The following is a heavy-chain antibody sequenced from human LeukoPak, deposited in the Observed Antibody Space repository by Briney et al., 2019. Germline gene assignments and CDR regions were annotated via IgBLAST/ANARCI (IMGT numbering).Heavy chain of an antibody. V-gene: IGHV1-24*01. J-gene: IGHJ4*02. CDR2: FDPEDGEDGET. CDR3: AMTDHYAGRPFDY. CDR1: GYSLLEVA. D-gene: IGHD4-17*01. Sequence: ASVKVSCKVSGYSLLEVAMHWVRQAPGKGLEWVGSFDPEDGEDGETHYAQKLQGRVTMTEDASTDTAYMELNSLRSEDTAVYYCAMTDHYAGRPFDYWGQGTLVTVSS.